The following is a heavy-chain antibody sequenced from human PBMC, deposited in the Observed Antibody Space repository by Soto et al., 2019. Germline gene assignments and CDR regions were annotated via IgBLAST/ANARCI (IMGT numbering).Heavy chain of an antibody. D-gene: IGHD5-12*01. V-gene: IGHV1-69*13. J-gene: IGHJ6*02. CDR2: IIPIFGTA. CDR1: GGTFSSYA. Sequence: SVKVSCKASGGTFSSYAISWVRQAPGQGLEWMGGIIPIFGTANYAQKFQGRATITADESTNTAYMELSSLRSEDTAVYYCARVIVATIGNYYYGMDVWGQGTTVTVSS. CDR3: ARVIVATIGNYYYGMDV.